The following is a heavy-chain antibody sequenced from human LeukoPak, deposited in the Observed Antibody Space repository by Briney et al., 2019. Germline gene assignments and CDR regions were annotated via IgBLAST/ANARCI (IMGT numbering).Heavy chain of an antibody. V-gene: IGHV5-51*01. CDR2: IYPGDSDT. D-gene: IGHD4-23*01. CDR3: ARQSLGYGGNSYFDY. Sequence: GESLKISCKGSGYSFTSYWIGWVRQMPGKGLEWMGIIYPGDSDTRYSPSFQGQVTISADKSISTAYLQWSSLKASDTAMYYCARQSLGYGGNSYFDYWGQGTLVTVSP. J-gene: IGHJ4*02. CDR1: GYSFTSYW.